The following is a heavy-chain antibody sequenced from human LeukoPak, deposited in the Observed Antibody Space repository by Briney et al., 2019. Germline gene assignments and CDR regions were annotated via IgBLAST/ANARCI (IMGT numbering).Heavy chain of an antibody. CDR3: ARALRGRWLHNGSWFDP. V-gene: IGHV4-59*01. CDR1: PGSISTYH. Sequence: SETLSLTCTVSPGSISTYHWNWIRKSPGKGLEWIGYMQSTGNSNYNPSLKSRVTMSVDMSRNEIVLNLSSVTAADTAVYYCARALRGRWLHNGSWFDPWGQGTLVTVSS. J-gene: IGHJ5*02. D-gene: IGHD5-24*01. CDR2: MQSTGNS.